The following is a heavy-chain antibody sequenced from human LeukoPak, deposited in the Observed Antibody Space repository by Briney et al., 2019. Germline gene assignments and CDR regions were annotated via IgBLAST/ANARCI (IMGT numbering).Heavy chain of an antibody. V-gene: IGHV1-69*05. D-gene: IGHD4-23*01. CDR3: ATYGGNTAEYFQH. Sequence: ASVKVSCKVSGGIYRITAITWVRQAPGQGLEWMGGIIPMSTTTNYAQKFQGRVTITRDVSTSTAYMEESSLRSEDTALYYCATYGGNTAEYFQHWGQGTLVTVSS. CDR1: GGIYRITA. CDR2: IIPMSTTT. J-gene: IGHJ1*01.